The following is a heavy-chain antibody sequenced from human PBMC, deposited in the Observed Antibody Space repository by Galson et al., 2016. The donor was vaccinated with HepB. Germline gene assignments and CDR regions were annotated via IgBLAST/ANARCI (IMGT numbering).Heavy chain of an antibody. J-gene: IGHJ6*02. CDR1: GFAFSRYG. CDR3: ARDDRINIFGVLPNHIVDV. Sequence: SLRLSCAASGFAFSRYGMHWVRQAPGRGLEWVAVIWYDGSNKDYVQSVKGRFTISRDNSKNSLYLQMNSLRVEDTAVYFCARDDRINIFGVLPNHIVDVWGQGTAVTVSS. V-gene: IGHV3-33*01. D-gene: IGHD3-3*02. CDR2: IWYDGSNK.